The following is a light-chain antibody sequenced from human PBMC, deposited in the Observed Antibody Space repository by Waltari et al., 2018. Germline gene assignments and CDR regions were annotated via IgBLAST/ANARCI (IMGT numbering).Light chain of an antibody. CDR3: QQYNDLYS. Sequence: DIQITQSPSALSASVGDTVTINCRTSRSVGGWMAWFQQKPDKAPRLLIYEASLLAAGVPSRFSGSGSATEFTLTISGLQPDDFATYYCQQYNDLYSFGRGTKLEI. V-gene: IGKV1-5*01. J-gene: IGKJ2*01. CDR1: RSVGGW. CDR2: EAS.